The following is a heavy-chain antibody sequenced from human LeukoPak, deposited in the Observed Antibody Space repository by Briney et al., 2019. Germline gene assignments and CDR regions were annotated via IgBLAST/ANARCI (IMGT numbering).Heavy chain of an antibody. V-gene: IGHV3-43D*03. CDR3: AKDSEGYCSGGSCFDFQH. D-gene: IGHD2-15*01. CDR1: GFTFDDYA. CDR2: ISWDGGST. Sequence: GGSLRLSCAASGFTFDDYAMHWVRHAPGKGLEWVSLISWDGGSTYYADSVKGRFTISRDNSKNSLYLQMNSLRAEDTALYYCAKDSEGYCSGGSCFDFQHWGQGTLVTVSS. J-gene: IGHJ1*01.